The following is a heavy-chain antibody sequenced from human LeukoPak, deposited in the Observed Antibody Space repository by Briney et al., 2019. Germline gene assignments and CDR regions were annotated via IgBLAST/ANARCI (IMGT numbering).Heavy chain of an antibody. D-gene: IGHD3-10*01. V-gene: IGHV4-61*02. Sequence: PSQTLSLTCTVSGGSISSGSYYWSWIRQPAGKGLEWIGRIYTSGSTNYNPSLKSRVTISVDTSKNQFSLKLSSVTAADTAVYYCARRPLTYYYGNGGSFLFDYWGQGTLVTVSS. CDR1: GGSISSGSYY. CDR3: ARRPLTYYYGNGGSFLFDY. CDR2: IYTSGST. J-gene: IGHJ4*02.